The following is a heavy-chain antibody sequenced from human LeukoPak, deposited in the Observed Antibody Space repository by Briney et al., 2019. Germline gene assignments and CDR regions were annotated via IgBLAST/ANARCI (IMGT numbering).Heavy chain of an antibody. J-gene: IGHJ5*02. Sequence: SGTLSLTCAVSGGSISSSNWWSWVRQPPGKGLEWIGEIYHSGSTNYNPSLKSRVTISVDTSKNQFSMKLSSVTAADTAVYYCARGGRVTMVRGVTNWFDPWGQGTLVTVSS. V-gene: IGHV4-4*02. D-gene: IGHD3-10*01. CDR2: IYHSGST. CDR1: GGSISSSNW. CDR3: ARGGRVTMVRGVTNWFDP.